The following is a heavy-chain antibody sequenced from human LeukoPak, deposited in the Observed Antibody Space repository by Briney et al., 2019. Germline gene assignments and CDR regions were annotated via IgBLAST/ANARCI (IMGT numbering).Heavy chain of an antibody. D-gene: IGHD1-26*01. CDR1: GGSISSSSYY. CDR2: IYYSGST. CDR3: ARQSWDLFDY. J-gene: IGHJ4*02. Sequence: PSETLSLTCTVSGGSISSSSYYWDWIRQPPGKGLEWIGSIYYSGSTYYNPSLKSRVTISVDTSKNQFSLKLSSVTAADTAVYYCARQSWDLFDYWGQGTLVTVSS. V-gene: IGHV4-39*01.